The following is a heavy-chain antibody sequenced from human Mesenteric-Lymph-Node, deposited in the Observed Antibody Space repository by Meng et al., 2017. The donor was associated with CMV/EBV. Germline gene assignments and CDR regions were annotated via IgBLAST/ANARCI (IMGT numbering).Heavy chain of an antibody. CDR1: GFTFSSYA. Sequence: GGSLRLSCAASGFTFSSYAMSWVRQAPGKGLEWVSGISGSGGTISYVDSVKGRFIISRDNAKNSVFLQMNTLRVEDTAVYYCGRVMNGGAFDIWGQGTMVTVSS. V-gene: IGHV3-23*01. CDR3: GRVMNGGAFDI. CDR2: ISGSGGTI. D-gene: IGHD1-1*01. J-gene: IGHJ3*02.